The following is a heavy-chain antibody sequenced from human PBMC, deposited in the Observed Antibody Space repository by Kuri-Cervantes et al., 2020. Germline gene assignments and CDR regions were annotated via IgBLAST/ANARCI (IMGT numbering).Heavy chain of an antibody. V-gene: IGHV3-13*01. J-gene: IGHJ3*02. D-gene: IGHD5-24*01. CDR1: GFTFSSYD. CDR2: IGTAGDA. CDR3: AREDHVEMATITWYLGAFDI. Sequence: GGSLRLSCAASGFTFSSYDMHWVRQATGKGLEWVSAIGTAGDAYYPGSVKGRFTISRENAKNSLYLQMNSLRAGDTAVYYCAREDHVEMATITWYLGAFDIWGQGTMVTVSS.